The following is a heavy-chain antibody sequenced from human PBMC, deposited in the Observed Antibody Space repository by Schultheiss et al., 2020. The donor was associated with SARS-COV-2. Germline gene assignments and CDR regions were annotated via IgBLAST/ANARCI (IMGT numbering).Heavy chain of an antibody. D-gene: IGHD5-24*01. J-gene: IGHJ4*02. Sequence: SETLSLTCAVYGGSFSGYYWSWIRQPAGKGLEWIGRIYTSGSTNYNPSLKSRVTISVDTSKNQFSLKLSSVTAADTAVYYCARARWLHHTDYFDYWGQGTLVTVSS. CDR1: GGSFSGYY. CDR2: IYTSGST. V-gene: IGHV4-59*10. CDR3: ARARWLHHTDYFDY.